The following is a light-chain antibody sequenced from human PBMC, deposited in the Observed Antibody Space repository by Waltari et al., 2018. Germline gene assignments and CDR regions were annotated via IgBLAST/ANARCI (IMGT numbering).Light chain of an antibody. Sequence: QSALTQPASVSGSPGQSISISCTGSSSDVGNFLLLSWYQQHPGKAPKVIVYEGNKRPSGLSDRFSGSTSGNTASLTISVLQPDDEADYYCCSYVGGTSWVFGGGTKLTVL. CDR3: CSYVGGTSWV. CDR1: SSDVGNFLL. J-gene: IGLJ3*02. V-gene: IGLV2-23*01. CDR2: EGN.